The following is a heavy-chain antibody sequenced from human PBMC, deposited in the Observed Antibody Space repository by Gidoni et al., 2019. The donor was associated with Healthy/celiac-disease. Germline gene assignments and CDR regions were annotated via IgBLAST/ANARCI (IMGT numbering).Heavy chain of an antibody. Sequence: EVQLLESAGGLVQPGGSLRLSCAASGFPFSSYAMSWVRQAPGKGLEWVSAISGSGGSTYYADSVKGRFTISRDNSKNTLYLQMNSLRAEDTAVYYCAKPFYSYGPYNDAFDIWGQGTMVTVSS. CDR2: ISGSGGST. J-gene: IGHJ3*02. D-gene: IGHD5-18*01. CDR3: AKPFYSYGPYNDAFDI. CDR1: GFPFSSYA. V-gene: IGHV3-23*01.